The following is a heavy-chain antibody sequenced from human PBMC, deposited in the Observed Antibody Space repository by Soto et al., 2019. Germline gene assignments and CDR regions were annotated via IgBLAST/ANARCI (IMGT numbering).Heavy chain of an antibody. J-gene: IGHJ6*02. D-gene: IGHD3-3*01. CDR2: INADNGNP. V-gene: IGHV1-3*01. CDR3: ARFLEWFPPSKYHYGMDV. Sequence: GASVKSSCKASGYTFTSYALHWVRQAPGQRLEWMGWINADNGNPKYSQKFQGRVTSTRDTSATTAYMELISLRSEDTAVYYCARFLEWFPPSKYHYGMDVWGQGTTVTVSS. CDR1: GYTFTSYA.